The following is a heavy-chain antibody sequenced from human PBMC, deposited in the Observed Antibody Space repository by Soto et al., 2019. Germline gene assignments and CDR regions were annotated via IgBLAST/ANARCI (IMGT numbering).Heavy chain of an antibody. V-gene: IGHV1-18*01. CDR3: ARGGYYDSSGSRNYYYYGMNV. Sequence: EASVKVSCKASGYTFTSYGINWVRQAPGQGLEWLGWISAYDGNTNYAQILQGRVSMTTDTSTNTAYMEVRSLRSDDTAVYYCARGGYYDSSGSRNYYYYGMNVWGQGTTVTVSS. CDR2: ISAYDGNT. D-gene: IGHD3-22*01. CDR1: GYTFTSYG. J-gene: IGHJ6*02.